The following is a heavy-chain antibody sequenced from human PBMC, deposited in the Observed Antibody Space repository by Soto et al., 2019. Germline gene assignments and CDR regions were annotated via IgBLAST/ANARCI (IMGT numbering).Heavy chain of an antibody. D-gene: IGHD4-17*01. V-gene: IGHV1-58*01. Sequence: SVKVSCKASGFTFTSSAVQWVRQARGQRLEWIGWIVVGSGNTNYAQKFQERVTITRDMSTSTAYMELSSLRSEDTAVYYCAKDAGYDYGGNSDWFDPWGQGTLVTVSS. J-gene: IGHJ5*02. CDR1: GFTFTSSA. CDR2: IVVGSGNT. CDR3: AKDAGYDYGGNSDWFDP.